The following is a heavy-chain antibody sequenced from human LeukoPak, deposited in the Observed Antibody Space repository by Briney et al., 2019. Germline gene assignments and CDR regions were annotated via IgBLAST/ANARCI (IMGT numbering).Heavy chain of an antibody. V-gene: IGHV4-4*07. J-gene: IGHJ3*02. CDR3: ARAYYDILTGLKGDAFDI. Sequence: KPSETLSLTCTVSGGSISSYYWSWIRQPAGKGLEWIGRIYTSGSTNYNPSLKSRVTMSVDTSKKQFSLKLSSVTAADTAVYYCARAYYDILTGLKGDAFDIWGQGTMVTVSS. CDR2: IYTSGST. D-gene: IGHD3-9*01. CDR1: GGSISSYY.